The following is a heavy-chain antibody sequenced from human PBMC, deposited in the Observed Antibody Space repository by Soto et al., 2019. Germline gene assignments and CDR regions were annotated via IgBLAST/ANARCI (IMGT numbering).Heavy chain of an antibody. J-gene: IGHJ4*02. CDR1: GYTFTSYD. V-gene: IGHV1-8*01. CDR3: ARAVATSEHFDY. CDR2: MNPNSGNT. Sequence: ASVKVSCKASGYTFTSYDINWVRQATGQGLEWMGWMNPNSGNTGYAQKFQGRVTMTRNTSISTAYMELSSLRSEDTAVYYCARAVATSEHFDYWGQGTPVTVSS. D-gene: IGHD5-12*01.